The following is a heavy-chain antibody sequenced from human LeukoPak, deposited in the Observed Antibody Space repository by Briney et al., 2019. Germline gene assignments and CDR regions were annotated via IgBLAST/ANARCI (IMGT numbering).Heavy chain of an antibody. CDR1: GFTFSSYA. D-gene: IGHD4-11*01. J-gene: IGHJ6*03. CDR3: ARVEETLTTAAIIRKYYYYYYYMDV. Sequence: GGSLRLSCAASGFTFSSYAMSWVRQAPGKGLEWVSDINGSGGSTYYADSVKGRFTISRDNAKNSLYLQMNSLRAEDTAVYYCARVEETLTTAAIIRKYYYYYYYMDVWGKGTTVTVSS. CDR2: INGSGGST. V-gene: IGHV3-23*01.